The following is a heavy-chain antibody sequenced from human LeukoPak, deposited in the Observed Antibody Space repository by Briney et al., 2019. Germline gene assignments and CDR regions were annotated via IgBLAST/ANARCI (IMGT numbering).Heavy chain of an antibody. CDR2: IYYSGST. CDR1: GGSINSYY. J-gene: IGHJ5*02. V-gene: IGHV4-59*01. Sequence: KPSETLSLTCTVSGGSINSYYWSWIRQPPGKGLEWIGYIYYSGSTNYNPSLKSRVTISVDTSKNQFSLKLSSVTAADTAVYYCARGRGGGGSSNNWFDPWGQGTLVTVSS. CDR3: ARGRGGGGSSNNWFDP. D-gene: IGHD2-15*01.